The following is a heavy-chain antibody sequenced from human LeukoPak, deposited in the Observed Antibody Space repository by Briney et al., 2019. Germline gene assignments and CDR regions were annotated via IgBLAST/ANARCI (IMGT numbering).Heavy chain of an antibody. CDR3: ATRSGWYLRSFDY. D-gene: IGHD6-19*01. CDR1: GFTFSSCW. V-gene: IGHV3-7*01. CDR2: IKQDGSEK. Sequence: GGSLRLSCAASGFTFSSCWMSCVRQAPEKGLEWVASIKQDGSEKYYVDSVKGRFTISRDNAKNSLYLQMNSLRAEDTAVYYCATRSGWYLRSFDYWGQGTLLTVSS. J-gene: IGHJ4*02.